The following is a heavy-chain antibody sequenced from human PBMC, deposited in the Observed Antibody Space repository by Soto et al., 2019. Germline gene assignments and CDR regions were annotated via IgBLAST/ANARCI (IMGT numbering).Heavy chain of an antibody. CDR3: ARPYCSGGSCYSSGPFDY. J-gene: IGHJ4*02. V-gene: IGHV5-51*01. Sequence: GESLKISCKGSGYSFTSYWIGWVRQMPGKGLEWMGIIYPGDSDTRYSPSFQGQVTISADKSISTAYLQWSSLKASDTAMYYCARPYCSGGSCYSSGPFDYWGQGTLVTVSS. D-gene: IGHD2-15*01. CDR1: GYSFTSYW. CDR2: IYPGDSDT.